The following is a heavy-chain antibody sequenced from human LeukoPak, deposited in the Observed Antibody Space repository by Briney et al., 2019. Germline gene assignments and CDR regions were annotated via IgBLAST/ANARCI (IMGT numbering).Heavy chain of an antibody. D-gene: IGHD1-1*01. Sequence: VASVKVSCKASGYTFSNYGISWVRQAPGQGLEWMGWISAYNGNTNYAQKLQGRVTMTTDTSTSTAYMELRGLRSDDTAVYYCARDLLHGTGNWFDSWGQGTLVTVSS. V-gene: IGHV1-18*01. CDR1: GYTFSNYG. J-gene: IGHJ5*01. CDR2: ISAYNGNT. CDR3: ARDLLHGTGNWFDS.